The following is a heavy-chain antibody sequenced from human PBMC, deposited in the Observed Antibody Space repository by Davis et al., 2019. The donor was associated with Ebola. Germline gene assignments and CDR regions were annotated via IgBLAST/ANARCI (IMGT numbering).Heavy chain of an antibody. Sequence: ASATVSCKASGYTSTSYGTSRVRHAPRQGLEWMGWISAYNGNTNYAQKLQGRVTMTTDTSTSTAYMELRSLRSDDTAVYYCARDHHIAVAGAPGYWGQGTLVTVSS. V-gene: IGHV1-18*04. CDR1: GYTSTSYG. J-gene: IGHJ4*02. CDR3: ARDHHIAVAGAPGY. CDR2: ISAYNGNT. D-gene: IGHD6-19*01.